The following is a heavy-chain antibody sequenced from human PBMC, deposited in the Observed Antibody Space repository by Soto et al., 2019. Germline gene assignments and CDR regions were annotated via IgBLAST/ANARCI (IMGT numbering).Heavy chain of an antibody. CDR3: ARIASSGRGWDF. V-gene: IGHV3-7*01. CDR2: IKQDGSEE. Sequence: VQLVESGGGLVQPGGSLRLSCVASGFTFSSYWMSWVRQAPVKGLEWVGNIKQDGSEENYVDSVKGRFTTSRDNAKNPMYLQLNSRRAEDTAVYYCARIASSGRGWDFWGQGTKVVVS. CDR1: GFTFSSYW. J-gene: IGHJ6*02. D-gene: IGHD3-10*01.